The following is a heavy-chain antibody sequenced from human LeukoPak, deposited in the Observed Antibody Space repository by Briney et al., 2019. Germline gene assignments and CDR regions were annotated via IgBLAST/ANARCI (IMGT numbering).Heavy chain of an antibody. CDR1: GGSFSGFY. V-gene: IGHV4-34*01. J-gene: IGHJ4*02. Sequence: SETLSLTCAVHGGSFSGFYWTWMRQPPGKELEWIGEIKPGGITSYKLSLTSRVTMSQGTSNNQFSLKLTSVTAADTAVYYCARGLGEGYPDYWGPGTLVTVSS. CDR2: IKPGGIT. CDR3: ARGLGEGYPDY. D-gene: IGHD5-24*01.